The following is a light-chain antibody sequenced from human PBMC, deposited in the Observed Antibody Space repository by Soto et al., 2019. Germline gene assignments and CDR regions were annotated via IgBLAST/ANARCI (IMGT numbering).Light chain of an antibody. V-gene: IGKV3-15*01. J-gene: IGKJ1*01. CDR3: QQYNNWPRT. CDR1: QSVSSN. Sequence: EIVMTQSPATLSVSPGERATLSCRASQSVSSNLAWYQQKPGQAPRLLIYGASTRATGFPARFSGSGSGTEFTLTISSLLSEDFAVYYCQQYNNWPRTFGQGTKV. CDR2: GAS.